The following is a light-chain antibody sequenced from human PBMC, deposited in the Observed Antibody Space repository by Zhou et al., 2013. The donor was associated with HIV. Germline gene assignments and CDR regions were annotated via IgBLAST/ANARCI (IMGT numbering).Light chain of an antibody. Sequence: EIVLTQSPGTLSLSPGERATLSCRASQTITNNYLAWYQQKPGQAPRLLIHGAFSRATGIPDRFSGSGSGTDFTLTISRLEPEDLAVYYCQQYGSSPPNTFGQGTRLEIK. CDR2: GAF. CDR3: QQYGSSPPNT. J-gene: IGKJ2*01. V-gene: IGKV3-20*01. CDR1: QTITNNY.